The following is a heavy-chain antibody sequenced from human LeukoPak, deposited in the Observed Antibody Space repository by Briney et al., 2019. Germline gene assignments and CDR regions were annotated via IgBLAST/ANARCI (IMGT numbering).Heavy chain of an antibody. CDR1: GGSLSGYY. Sequence: PSETLSLTCAVYGGSLSGYYWSWIRQPPGKGLEWIGEINHSGSTNYNPSLKSRVTISVDTSKNQFSLKLSSVTAADTAVYYCARGPDSSSWSPFDYWGQGPLVTVSS. D-gene: IGHD6-13*01. V-gene: IGHV4-34*01. CDR3: ARGPDSSSWSPFDY. CDR2: INHSGST. J-gene: IGHJ4*02.